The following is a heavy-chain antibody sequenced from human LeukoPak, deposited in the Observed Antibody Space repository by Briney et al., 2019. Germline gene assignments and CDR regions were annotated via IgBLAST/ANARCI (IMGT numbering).Heavy chain of an antibody. J-gene: IGHJ4*02. V-gene: IGHV4-61*02. CDR3: ARERKWYSSSDGIDY. CDR1: GGSISSGSYY. D-gene: IGHD6-13*01. CDR2: IYTSGST. Sequence: PSQTLSLTCTVSGGSISSGSYYWSWIRQPAGKGLEWIGRIYTSGSTNYNPSLKSRVTISVDTSKNQFSLKLSSVTAADTAVYYCARERKWYSSSDGIDYWGQGTLVTVSS.